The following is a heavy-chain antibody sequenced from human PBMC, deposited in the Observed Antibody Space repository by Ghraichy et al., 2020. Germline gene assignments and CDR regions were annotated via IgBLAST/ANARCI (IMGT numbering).Heavy chain of an antibody. Sequence: SVKVSCRGSGGTLSRHAVNWVRQAPGQGLEWMGGVLPIFDSPNYSQKFQGRLSITTDDSTNTAYMELSGLRFEDTAVYYCTRGVKRYEFWNGYYDQFDYWGQGTLVTVSS. D-gene: IGHD3-3*01. V-gene: IGHV1-69*05. CDR2: VLPIFDSP. J-gene: IGHJ4*02. CDR3: TRGVKRYEFWNGYYDQFDY. CDR1: GGTLSRHA.